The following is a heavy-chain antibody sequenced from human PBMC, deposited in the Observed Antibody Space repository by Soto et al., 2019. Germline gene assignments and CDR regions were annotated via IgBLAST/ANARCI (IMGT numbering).Heavy chain of an antibody. CDR1: GGSISSGDYY. CDR2: TYYSGST. V-gene: IGHV4-30-4*01. Sequence: SETLSLTCTVSGGSISSGDYYWSWIRQPPGKGLEWIGYTYYSGSTYYNPSLKSRVTISVDTSKNQFSLKLSSVTAADTAVYYCAREYHYYDRSGYYYPYYLDHWGQGTLVTVSS. D-gene: IGHD3-22*01. CDR3: AREYHYYDRSGYYYPYYLDH. J-gene: IGHJ4*02.